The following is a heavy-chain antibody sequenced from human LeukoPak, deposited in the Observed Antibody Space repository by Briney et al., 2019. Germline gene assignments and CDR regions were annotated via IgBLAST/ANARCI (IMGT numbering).Heavy chain of an antibody. CDR1: GGSFSGYY. CDR3: ARRAKYQLLYFDY. CDR2: INHSGST. V-gene: IGHV4-34*01. J-gene: IGHJ4*02. D-gene: IGHD2-2*01. Sequence: SETLSLTCAVYGGSFSGYYWSWIRQPPGKGLEWIREINHSGSTNYNPSLKSRVTISVDTSKNQFSLKLSSVTAADTAVYYCARRAKYQLLYFDYWGQGTLVTVSS.